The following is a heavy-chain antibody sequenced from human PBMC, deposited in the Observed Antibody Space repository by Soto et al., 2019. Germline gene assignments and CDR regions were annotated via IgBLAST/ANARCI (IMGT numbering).Heavy chain of an antibody. D-gene: IGHD3-22*01. CDR2: ISSSSSYT. CDR3: ARDRHYYDSSGYYYVFDY. J-gene: IGHJ4*02. V-gene: IGHV3-11*06. CDR1: GFTFSDYY. Sequence: PGGSLRLSCAASGFTFSDYYMSWIRQAPGKGLEWVSYISSSSSYTNYADSVKGRFTISRDNAKNSLYLQMNSLRAEDTAVYYCARDRHYYDSSGYYYVFDYWGQGTLVTVLL.